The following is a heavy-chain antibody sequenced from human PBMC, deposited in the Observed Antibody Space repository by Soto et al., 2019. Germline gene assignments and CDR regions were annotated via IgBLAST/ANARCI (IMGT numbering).Heavy chain of an antibody. D-gene: IGHD4-4*01. J-gene: IGHJ4*02. CDR3: AKELRQDYNLAYFAH. CDR2: ITGSGDST. V-gene: IGHV3-23*01. CDR1: GFTFKSYA. Sequence: PGGSLRLSCAASGFTFKSYAVSWVRQAPGKGLEWVSVITGSGDSTYHADSVKGRFTISRDNSKNTLYLQMNSLRAEDTAVYYCAKELRQDYNLAYFAHWGQGTVVTVSS.